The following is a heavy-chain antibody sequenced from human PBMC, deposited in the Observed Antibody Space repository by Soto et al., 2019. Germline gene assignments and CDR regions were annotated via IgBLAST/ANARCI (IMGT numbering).Heavy chain of an antibody. Sequence: ASVKVSCKASGYTFTSYDINWVRQATGQGLEWMGWMNPNSGNTGYAQKFQGRVTMTRNTSISTAYMELSSLRSEHTAVYYCARPVYNWNYDAFDIWGQGTMVTVSS. CDR2: MNPNSGNT. CDR3: ARPVYNWNYDAFDI. V-gene: IGHV1-8*01. CDR1: GYTFTSYD. J-gene: IGHJ3*02. D-gene: IGHD1-7*01.